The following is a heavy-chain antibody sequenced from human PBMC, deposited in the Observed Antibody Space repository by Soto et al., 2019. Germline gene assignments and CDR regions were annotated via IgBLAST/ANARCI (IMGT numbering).Heavy chain of an antibody. Sequence: ASVKVCCKASGCTFTSYGISWVRQAPGQGLEWMGWISAYNGNTNYAQKLQGRVTMTTDTSTSTAYMELRSLRSDDTAVYYCARVKWLVLNYYYGMDVWGQGTTVTVSS. CDR2: ISAYNGNT. D-gene: IGHD6-19*01. CDR1: GCTFTSYG. J-gene: IGHJ6*02. V-gene: IGHV1-18*01. CDR3: ARVKWLVLNYYYGMDV.